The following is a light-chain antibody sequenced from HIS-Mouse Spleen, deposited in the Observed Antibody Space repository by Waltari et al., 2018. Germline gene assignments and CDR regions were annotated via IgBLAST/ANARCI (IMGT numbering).Light chain of an antibody. V-gene: IGLV2-11*01. CDR2: YVS. CDR1: SSDVGGYNY. J-gene: IGLJ3*02. Sequence: QSALTQPRPFSGSPGQAVTISCTGTSSDVGGYNYVSWYQQHPGKAHKLKIYYVSKRPSGVTDRSSGSKSGNPASLTISGLQAEDEADYYCCSSAGSWVFGGETKLTVL. CDR3: CSSAGSWV.